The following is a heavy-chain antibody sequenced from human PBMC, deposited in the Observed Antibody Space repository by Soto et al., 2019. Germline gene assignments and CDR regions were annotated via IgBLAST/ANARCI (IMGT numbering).Heavy chain of an antibody. D-gene: IGHD3-16*01. Sequence: EVQLVESGGGLVQPGGSLRLSCAASGFTVSTKYMRWVRKAPGKGLEWVSVIYSGGSTFYADSVRGRFTISRDNSKNMVNLQMNSQRAEDTAVYYCARDPWAADYCGQGTLVNVYS. CDR3: ARDPWAADY. CDR2: IYSGGST. CDR1: GFTVSTKY. V-gene: IGHV3-66*01. J-gene: IGHJ4*02.